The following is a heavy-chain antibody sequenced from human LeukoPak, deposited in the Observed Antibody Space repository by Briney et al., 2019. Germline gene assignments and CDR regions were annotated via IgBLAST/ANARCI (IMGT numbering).Heavy chain of an antibody. CDR1: GFTFRDHY. J-gene: IGHJ4*02. CDR3: ACPSRSGSYSDY. Sequence: GGSLRLSCGASGFTFRDHYMDWVRQAPGKGLEWVGRIRNRANSDTTEYAASVKGRFTISRDDSKNSLCLQMNSLKTEDTAVYYCACPSRSGSYSDYWGQGTLVTVPS. CDR2: IRNRANSDTT. V-gene: IGHV3-72*01. D-gene: IGHD1-26*01.